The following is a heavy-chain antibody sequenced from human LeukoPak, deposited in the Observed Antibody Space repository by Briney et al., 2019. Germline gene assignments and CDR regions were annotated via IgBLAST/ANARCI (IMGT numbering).Heavy chain of an antibody. D-gene: IGHD5-18*01. V-gene: IGHV1-2*02. CDR3: ARGPRLWLRWGSLDY. J-gene: IGHJ4*02. CDR1: GYTFTGYY. CDR2: INPNSGGT. Sequence: GASVKVSCKASGYTFTGYYMHWVRQAPGQGLEWMGWINPNSGGTNYAQKFQGRVTMTRDTSISTAYMELSRLRSDDTAVYYYARGPRLWLRWGSLDYWGQGTLVTVSS.